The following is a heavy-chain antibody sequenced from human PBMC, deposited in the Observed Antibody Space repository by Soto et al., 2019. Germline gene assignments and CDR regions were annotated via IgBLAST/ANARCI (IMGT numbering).Heavy chain of an antibody. CDR3: AKDLKPDSRWEIDY. Sequence: EVQLLESGGGLVQPGGSLRLSCSASGFTFSVYTMNWVRQAPGKGLEWVSGIYGSGGSTFYADSVTGRFTISRDNSKSTLYLQMNSLRAEDTAVYHCAKDLKPDSRWEIDYWGQGTLVTVSS. CDR1: GFTFSVYT. D-gene: IGHD1-26*01. CDR2: IYGSGGST. J-gene: IGHJ4*02. V-gene: IGHV3-23*01.